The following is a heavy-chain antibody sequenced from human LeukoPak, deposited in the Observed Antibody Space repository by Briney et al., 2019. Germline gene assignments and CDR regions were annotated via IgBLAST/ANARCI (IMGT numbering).Heavy chain of an antibody. D-gene: IGHD6-25*01. V-gene: IGHV3-48*01. Sequence: GGSLRLSCAAAGFTFSSYTMNWVRQPPGKGLEWVSNIGTSSTTIYYADSVKGRFTISRDNAKNSLYLQMNSLRADDTAVYYCARFAAGGSYYYYMDVWGKGTTVTVSS. CDR1: GFTFSSYT. CDR3: ARFAAGGSYYYYMDV. J-gene: IGHJ6*03. CDR2: IGTSSTTI.